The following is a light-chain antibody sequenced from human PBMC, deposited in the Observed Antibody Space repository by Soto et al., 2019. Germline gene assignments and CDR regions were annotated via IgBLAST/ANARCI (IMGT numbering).Light chain of an antibody. CDR1: QGISTY. Sequence: DIQLTQSPSFLSASVGDRVTITCRASQGISTYLAWYQQKPGKAPKLFIYAASTLQSGVPSRFSGSGSGTEFSLTISSLQPEEFATYYCQDLYSYPRTFGQGTKVEIQ. CDR2: AAS. CDR3: QDLYSYPRT. J-gene: IGKJ1*01. V-gene: IGKV1-9*01.